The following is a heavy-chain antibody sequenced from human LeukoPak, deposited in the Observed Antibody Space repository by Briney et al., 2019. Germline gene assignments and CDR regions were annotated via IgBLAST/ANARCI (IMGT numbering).Heavy chain of an antibody. CDR3: ARGRGYSSGWYNVY. CDR1: GGSFSGYY. D-gene: IGHD6-19*01. CDR2: INHSGST. V-gene: IGHV4-34*01. J-gene: IGHJ4*02. Sequence: SETLSLTCAVYGGSFSGYYWSWIRQPPGKGLEWIGEINHSGSTNYNSSLKSRVTISVDTSKNQLSLKLTSVTAADTAVYYCARGRGYSSGWYNVYWGQGTLVTVSS.